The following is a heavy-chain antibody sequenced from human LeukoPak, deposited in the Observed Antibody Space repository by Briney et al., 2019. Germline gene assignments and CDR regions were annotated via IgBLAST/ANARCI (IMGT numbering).Heavy chain of an antibody. D-gene: IGHD2-2*01. Sequence: ASVKVSCKASGYTFTSYAMHWVRQAPGQRLEWMGWINAGNGNTKYSKKFQGRVNITTDTSASTTYMELSSLRSEDPAVYHCERDSCSSTSSLFDYWGQGTLVPVSS. CDR1: GYTFTSYA. CDR2: INAGNGNT. V-gene: IGHV1-3*01. CDR3: ERDSCSSTSSLFDY. J-gene: IGHJ4*02.